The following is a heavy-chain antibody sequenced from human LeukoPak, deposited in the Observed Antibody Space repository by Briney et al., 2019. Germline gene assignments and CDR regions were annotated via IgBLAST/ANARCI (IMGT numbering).Heavy chain of an antibody. J-gene: IGHJ6*03. D-gene: IGHD4-23*01. Sequence: GGSLRLSCAASGFTFSNYNMSWVRQAPGKGLEWVSGISGSGGSTYYADSVKGRFTVSRDNSKNTLYLQMNSLRAEDTAVYYCAKEPTVITRYMDVWGKGTTVTISS. CDR3: AKEPTVITRYMDV. CDR2: ISGSGGST. V-gene: IGHV3-23*01. CDR1: GFTFSNYN.